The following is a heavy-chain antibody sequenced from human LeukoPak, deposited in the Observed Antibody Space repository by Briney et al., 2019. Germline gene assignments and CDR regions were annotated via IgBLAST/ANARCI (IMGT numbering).Heavy chain of an antibody. D-gene: IGHD5-18*01. CDR2: INPSGGST. Sequence: ASVKVSRKASGYTFTSYYMHWVRQAPGQGLEWMGIINPSGGSTSYAQKFQGRVTMTRDTSTSTVYMELSSLRSEDTAVYYCARASILNSYGFQDFDYWGQGTLVTVSS. J-gene: IGHJ4*02. CDR3: ARASILNSYGFQDFDY. V-gene: IGHV1-46*01. CDR1: GYTFTSYY.